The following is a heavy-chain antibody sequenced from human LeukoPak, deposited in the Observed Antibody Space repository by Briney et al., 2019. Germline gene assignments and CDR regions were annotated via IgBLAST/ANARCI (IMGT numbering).Heavy chain of an antibody. CDR2: ISAYNGNT. D-gene: IGHD3-16*01. Sequence: GASVKVSCKASGGTFSSYAISWVRQAPGQGLEWMGWISAYNGNTNYAQKLQGRVTMTTDTSTSTAYMELRSLRSDDTAVYYCARVWGHGAQLVDAFDIWGQGTMVTVSS. J-gene: IGHJ3*02. CDR1: GGTFSSYA. V-gene: IGHV1-18*01. CDR3: ARVWGHGAQLVDAFDI.